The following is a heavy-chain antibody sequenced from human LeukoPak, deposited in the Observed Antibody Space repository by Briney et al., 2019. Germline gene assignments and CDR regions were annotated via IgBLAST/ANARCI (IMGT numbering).Heavy chain of an antibody. Sequence: PSDSLTLTCTVSGGSIRRYYRSWMRQPAGKGLEWIGRIYTSGSTNYNPSLKSRVTMSVDTSKNQFSLKLSSVTAADTAVYYCAREYSSGWFQFDYWGQGTLVTVSS. CDR2: IYTSGST. CDR3: AREYSSGWFQFDY. J-gene: IGHJ4*02. D-gene: IGHD6-19*01. CDR1: GGSIRRYY. V-gene: IGHV4-4*07.